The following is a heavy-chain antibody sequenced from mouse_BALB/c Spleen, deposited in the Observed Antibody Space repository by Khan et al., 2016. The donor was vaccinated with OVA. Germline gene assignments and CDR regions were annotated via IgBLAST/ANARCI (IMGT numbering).Heavy chain of an antibody. D-gene: IGHD1-1*01. J-gene: IGHJ4*01. CDR1: GYTFTDYA. V-gene: IGHV1S137*01. CDR3: ARGDFVLRLRAMDY. Sequence: QVQLKESGPEVVRPGVSVTISCTGSGYTFTDYALHWVQQSRAKSLEWIGIISTYNVNTYYNQKFQGKATMTVDKSSSTAYMELARLTSEDSAIYYCARGDFVLRLRAMDYWGQGTSVTGSS. CDR2: ISTYNVNT.